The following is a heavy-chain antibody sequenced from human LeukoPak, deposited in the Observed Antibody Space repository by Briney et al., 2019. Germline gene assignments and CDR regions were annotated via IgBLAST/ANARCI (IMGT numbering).Heavy chain of an antibody. Sequence: VGSLRLSCAASGFIFSGSAMHWVRRASGKGLEWVGRIRINDNSDATAYGPSVRGRFTISRDDSKNTTYLQMNSLKTEDTAVYYCTRRRGGGGFDYWGQGTLVTVSS. J-gene: IGHJ4*02. D-gene: IGHD3-10*01. CDR3: TRRRGGGGFDY. V-gene: IGHV3-73*01. CDR1: GFIFSGSA. CDR2: IRINDNSDAT.